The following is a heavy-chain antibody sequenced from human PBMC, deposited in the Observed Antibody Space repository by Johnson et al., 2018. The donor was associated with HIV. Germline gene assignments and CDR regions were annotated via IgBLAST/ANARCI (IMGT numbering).Heavy chain of an antibody. CDR3: AKDRSIAAAGDVAFDI. J-gene: IGHJ3*02. Sequence: VQLVESGGGLVQPGGSLRLSCAASGFTVSRNYMSWVRQAPGKGLEWVSVIYSGGSTYYADSVKGRFTISRDNSKNTRDLQMNSLRAEDTALYYCAKDRSIAAAGDVAFDIWGQGTMVTVSS. CDR2: IYSGGST. V-gene: IGHV3-66*02. CDR1: GFTVSRNY. D-gene: IGHD6-13*01.